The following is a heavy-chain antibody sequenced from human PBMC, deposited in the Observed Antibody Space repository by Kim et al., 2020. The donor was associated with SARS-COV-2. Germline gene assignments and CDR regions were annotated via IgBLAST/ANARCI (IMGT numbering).Heavy chain of an antibody. V-gene: IGHV3-30-3*01. D-gene: IGHD1-26*01. J-gene: IGHJ1*01. Sequence: GGSLRLSCAASGFSFSSYDMHWVRQPPGKGLEWVAVISYDGSNKYYADSVKGRFTISRDNSKNTLFLQMDSLRAEDTAVYYCASPRIVGTTSGYWGQGTLVTVSS. CDR3: ASPRIVGTTSGY. CDR2: ISYDGSNK. CDR1: GFSFSSYD.